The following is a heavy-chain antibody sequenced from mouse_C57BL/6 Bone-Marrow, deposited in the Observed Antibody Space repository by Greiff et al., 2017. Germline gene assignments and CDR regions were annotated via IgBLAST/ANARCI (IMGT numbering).Heavy chain of an antibody. V-gene: IGHV7-1*01. CDR1: GFTFSDFY. Sequence: EVKLMESGGGLVQSGRSLRLSCATSGFTFSDFYMEWVRQAPGKGLEWIAASRNKANDYTTEYSASVKGRFIVSRDTSQSILYLQMNALRAEDTDIYYCARDAGLGHFDYWGQGTTLTVSS. D-gene: IGHD3-3*01. CDR3: ARDAGLGHFDY. J-gene: IGHJ2*01. CDR2: SRNKANDYTT.